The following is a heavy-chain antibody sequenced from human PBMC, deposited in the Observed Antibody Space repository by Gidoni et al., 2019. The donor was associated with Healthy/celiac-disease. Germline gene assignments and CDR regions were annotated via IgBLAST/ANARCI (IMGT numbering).Heavy chain of an antibody. CDR2: ISSSSSTI. CDR1: GFTFSSYS. CDR3: ARSQILEWLLNDY. J-gene: IGHJ4*02. D-gene: IGHD3-3*01. V-gene: IGHV3-48*01. Sequence: EVQLVESGGGLVQPGGSLRLSCAASGFTFSSYSMNWVRQAPGKGLEWVSYISSSSSTIYYADSVKGRFTISRDNAKNSLYLQMNSLRAEDTAVYYCARSQILEWLLNDYWGQGTLVTVSS.